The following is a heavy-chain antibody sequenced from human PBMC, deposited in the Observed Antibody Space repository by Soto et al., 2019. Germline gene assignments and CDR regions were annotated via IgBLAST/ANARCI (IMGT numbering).Heavy chain of an antibody. Sequence: GGSLRLSCAASGFTFSSQWMSWVRQTPGKGLEWVANIKGDGSAKFYVDSVRGRFTISRDNAKNSLYLQMNSLRVEDTAVYYCAISYGSPGGPWGQGTLVTVSS. V-gene: IGHV3-7*01. D-gene: IGHD2-15*01. CDR2: IKGDGSAK. J-gene: IGHJ5*02. CDR3: AISYGSPGGP. CDR1: GFTFSSQW.